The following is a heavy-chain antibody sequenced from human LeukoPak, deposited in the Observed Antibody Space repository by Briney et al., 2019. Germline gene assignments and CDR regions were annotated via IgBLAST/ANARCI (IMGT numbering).Heavy chain of an antibody. CDR2: IRYDGSNK. J-gene: IGHJ1*01. V-gene: IGHV3-30*02. D-gene: IGHD2-2*01. Sequence: GGSLRLSCAASGFTFSSYGMHRVRQAPGRGLEWVAFIRYDGSNKYYADSVKGRFTISRDNSKNTLYLQMNSLRAEDTAVYYCAKRPIADIVVVPAAYFQHWGQGTLVTVSS. CDR3: AKRPIADIVVVPAAYFQH. CDR1: GFTFSSYG.